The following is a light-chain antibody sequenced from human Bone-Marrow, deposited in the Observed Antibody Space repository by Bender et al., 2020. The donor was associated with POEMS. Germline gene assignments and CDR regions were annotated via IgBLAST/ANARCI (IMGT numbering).Light chain of an antibody. CDR1: SSDVGGYEY. CDR3: SSHSGSQKI. V-gene: IGLV2-14*03. CDR2: DVH. Sequence: QSALTQPASVSGSPGQSITISCTGTSSDVGGYEYVSWYQHPPLSAPKLIIYDVHNRPSGISGRFSGSRSGNTASLTVSGLQADDEADYYCSSHSGSQKIFGGGTRLTVL. J-gene: IGLJ2*01.